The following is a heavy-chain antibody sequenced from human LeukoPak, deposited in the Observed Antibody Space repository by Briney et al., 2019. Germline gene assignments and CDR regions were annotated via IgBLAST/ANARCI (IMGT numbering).Heavy chain of an antibody. Sequence: SQTLSLTCAISGDSVSRNSVAWNWIRQSPSRGLEWLGRTYYRSKWSNDYAVSVKSRVTINPDTSKNQFSLQLNSVTPEDTAVYFCARDGPGLYFDYWGQGTLVTVSS. CDR2: TYYRSKWSN. CDR3: ARDGPGLYFDY. J-gene: IGHJ4*02. CDR1: GDSVSRNSVA. V-gene: IGHV6-1*01.